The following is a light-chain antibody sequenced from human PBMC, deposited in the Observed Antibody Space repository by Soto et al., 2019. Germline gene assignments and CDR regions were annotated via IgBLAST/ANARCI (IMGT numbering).Light chain of an antibody. CDR1: QGISTY. J-gene: IGKJ3*01. Sequence: DIQMTQSPSSLSASVGDRVTITCRASQGISTYLAWYQQKPGQVPKLLIYDASTLQSGVPSRFSGSGSGTDFTLTISSLQSEDVATYYCQNYNSAPFTFGPGTKVDIK. V-gene: IGKV1-27*01. CDR3: QNYNSAPFT. CDR2: DAS.